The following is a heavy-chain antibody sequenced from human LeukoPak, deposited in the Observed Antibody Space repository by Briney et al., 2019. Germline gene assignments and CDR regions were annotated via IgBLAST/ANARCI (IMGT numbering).Heavy chain of an antibody. CDR3: ARLPRNGFFVD. CDR2: INEDGSEK. CDR1: AFTFNTYW. V-gene: IGHV3-7*01. Sequence: PGGSLRLSCAASAFTFNTYWMTWVRQAPGKGLEWVASINEDGSEKHYVDSVKGRFTISRDNTKDYLYLQMNSLRAEDTAVYYCARLPRNGFFVDWGQGALVTVSS. J-gene: IGHJ4*02. D-gene: IGHD2-8*01.